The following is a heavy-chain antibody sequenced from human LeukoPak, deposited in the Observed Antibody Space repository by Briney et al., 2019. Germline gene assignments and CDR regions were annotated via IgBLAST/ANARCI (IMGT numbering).Heavy chain of an antibody. V-gene: IGHV4-39*01. CDR1: GGSVSSGSYY. CDR3: ARQSGYSSGWPTYYYYYGMDV. D-gene: IGHD6-19*01. J-gene: IGHJ6*02. Sequence: SETLSLTCTVSGGSVSSGSYYWGWIRQPPGKGLEWIGSIYYSGSTYYNPSLKSRVTISVDTSKNQFSLKLSSVTAADTAVYYCARQSGYSSGWPTYYYYYGMDVWGQGTTVTVSS. CDR2: IYYSGST.